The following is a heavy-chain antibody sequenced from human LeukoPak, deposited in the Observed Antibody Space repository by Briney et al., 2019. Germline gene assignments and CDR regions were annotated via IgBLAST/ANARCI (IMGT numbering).Heavy chain of an antibody. CDR3: ARDPGGVAAAADY. V-gene: IGHV4-30-2*05. CDR1: GGSISSGGYY. Sequence: SQTLSLTCTVSGGSISSGGYYWSWIRQPPGKGLEWIGYIYHSGGTNYNPSLKSRVTISIDTSKNQFSLKLSSVTAADTAVYYCARDPGGVAAAADYWGQGTLVTVSS. J-gene: IGHJ4*02. D-gene: IGHD6-13*01. CDR2: IYHSGGT.